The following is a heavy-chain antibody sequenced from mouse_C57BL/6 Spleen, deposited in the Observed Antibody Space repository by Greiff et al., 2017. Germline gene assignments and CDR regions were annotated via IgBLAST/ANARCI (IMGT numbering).Heavy chain of an antibody. CDR3: ARPGIYYDYDFFAY. CDR2: ISSGCSTI. V-gene: IGHV5-17*01. CDR1: GFTFSDYG. D-gene: IGHD2-4*01. Sequence: EVKLVASWGGLVKPGGSLKLSCAASGFTFSDYGMYWVRQAPEKGLEWVAYISSGCSTIYYADTVKGRFTISRDHAKNTLFLQMTRLRCGDTTMYYFARPGIYYDYDFFAYWGHKALVPVSA. J-gene: IGHJ3*01.